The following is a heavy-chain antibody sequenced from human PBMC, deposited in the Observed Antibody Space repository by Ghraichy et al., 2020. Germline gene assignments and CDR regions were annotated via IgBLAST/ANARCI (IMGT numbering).Heavy chain of an antibody. CDR2: ISTSGTE. CDR1: GFTFTNYA. Sequence: ETLSLTCAASGFTFTNYAMNWVRQAPGKGLEWVSYISTSGTEHYADSVKGRFTISRDNDLQMNSLRDEDTAMYYCARMDYGSADDFWGQGTLVTVSS. J-gene: IGHJ4*02. CDR3: ARMDYGSADDF. D-gene: IGHD3-10*01. V-gene: IGHV3-48*02.